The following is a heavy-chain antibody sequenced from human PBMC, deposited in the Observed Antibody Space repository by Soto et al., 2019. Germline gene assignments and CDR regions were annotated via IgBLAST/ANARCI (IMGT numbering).Heavy chain of an antibody. CDR1: GGTFSSYA. J-gene: IGHJ3*02. V-gene: IGHV1-69*01. D-gene: IGHD4-17*01. CDR3: ARDWNTVTTDTNDAFDI. CDR2: IIPIFGTA. Sequence: QVQLVQSGAEVKKPGSSVKVSCKASGGTFSSYAISWVRQAPGQGLEWMGGIIPIFGTANYAQKFQGRVTITADESTSTAYMALSSLRSEDTAVYYCARDWNTVTTDTNDAFDIWGQGTMVTVSS.